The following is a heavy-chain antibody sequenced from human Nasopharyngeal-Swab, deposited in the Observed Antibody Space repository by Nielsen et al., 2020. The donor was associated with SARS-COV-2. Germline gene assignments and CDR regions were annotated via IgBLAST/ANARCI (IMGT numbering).Heavy chain of an antibody. Sequence: VKVSCKTSGYTFTDYYIHWLRQVPGPGLEWVGCINPDSGDTKYAQKFQGRVTVTRDRSRSTAYIELSRLRSDDTAVYYCARDYYDNYDSDFWGQGTLLTVSS. V-gene: IGHV1-2*02. J-gene: IGHJ4*02. CDR2: INPDSGDT. D-gene: IGHD3-22*01. CDR1: GYTFTDYY. CDR3: ARDYYDNYDSDF.